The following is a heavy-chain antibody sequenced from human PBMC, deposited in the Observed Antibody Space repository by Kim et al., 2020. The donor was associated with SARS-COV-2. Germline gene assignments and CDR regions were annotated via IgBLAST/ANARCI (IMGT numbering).Heavy chain of an antibody. Sequence: GGSLRLSCAASGFTFSASAMHWVRQASGKWLEWVGRIRSKPNNYATSYAASVTGRFTISRDDSTNTVYLQMDSLKTDDTAVYFCSRHSGKHGDRGFDNWGQGTLVTVSS. CDR1: GFTFSASA. CDR2: IRSKPNNYAT. J-gene: IGHJ4*02. V-gene: IGHV3-73*01. D-gene: IGHD4-17*01. CDR3: SRHSGKHGDRGFDN.